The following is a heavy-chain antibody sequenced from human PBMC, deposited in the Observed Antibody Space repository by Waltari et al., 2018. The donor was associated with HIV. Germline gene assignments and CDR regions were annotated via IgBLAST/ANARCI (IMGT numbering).Heavy chain of an antibody. CDR1: GDPITGYY. D-gene: IGHD3-3*01. CDR3: ARHYNFWSGYYGALEY. Sequence: QVQLQESGPGLVKPSETLSLTCTVSGDPITGYYWSWVRQPPGKGLEWIGHIYYSGSTTYNPSLQSRVTISVDTSKNQLSLKLSSVTAADTAVFYCARHYNFWSGYYGALEYWGQGALVTVSS. CDR2: IYYSGST. J-gene: IGHJ4*02. V-gene: IGHV4-59*01.